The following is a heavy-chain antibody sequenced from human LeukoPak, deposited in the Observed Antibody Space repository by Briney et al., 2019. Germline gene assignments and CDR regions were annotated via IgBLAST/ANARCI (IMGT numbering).Heavy chain of an antibody. Sequence: HAGGSLRLPCAASGFTVSSNYMSWVRQAPGKGLEWVSVIYSGGSTYYADSVKGRFTISRDNSKNTLYLQMNSLRAEDTAVYYCAKDNGVNSNYYDAFDIWGQGTMVTVSS. J-gene: IGHJ3*02. CDR1: GFTVSSNY. D-gene: IGHD3-10*01. CDR3: AKDNGVNSNYYDAFDI. CDR2: IYSGGST. V-gene: IGHV3-53*01.